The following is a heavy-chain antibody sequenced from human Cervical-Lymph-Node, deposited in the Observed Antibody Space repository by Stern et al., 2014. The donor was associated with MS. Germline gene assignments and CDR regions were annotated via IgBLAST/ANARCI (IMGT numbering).Heavy chain of an antibody. CDR1: GLTFSSHY. V-gene: IGHV3-7*01. CDR2: IKQDGSEK. CDR3: ARELSWSGRDY. Sequence: VQLVESGGGPVQPGGSLRLSCAASGLTFSSHYMSWVRQAPGKGLEWVANIKQDGSEKNYVDSVKGRFTISRDNAKNSLYLQMDSLRVEDTAVYYCARELSWSGRDYWGQGTLVTVSS. J-gene: IGHJ4*02. D-gene: IGHD3-3*01.